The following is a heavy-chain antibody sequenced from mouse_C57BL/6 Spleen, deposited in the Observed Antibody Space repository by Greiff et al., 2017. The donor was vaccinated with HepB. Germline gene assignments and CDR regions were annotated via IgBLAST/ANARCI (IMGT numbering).Heavy chain of an antibody. Sequence: EVQLQQSGAELVRPGASVKLSCTASGFNIKDYYMHWVKQRPEQGLEWIGRIDPEDGDTEYAPKFQGKATMTADTSSNPAYLQLSSLTSEDTAVYYCTTESKGGYYAMDYWGQGTSVTVSS. D-gene: IGHD1-3*01. J-gene: IGHJ4*01. CDR3: TTESKGGYYAMDY. CDR2: IDPEDGDT. CDR1: GFNIKDYY. V-gene: IGHV14-1*01.